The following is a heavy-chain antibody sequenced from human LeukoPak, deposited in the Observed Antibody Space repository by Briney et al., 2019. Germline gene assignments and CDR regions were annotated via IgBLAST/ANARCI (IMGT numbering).Heavy chain of an antibody. CDR2: IYHSGST. CDR1: GGSISTYY. J-gene: IGHJ4*02. D-gene: IGHD5-18*01. Sequence: SETLSLTCTVSGGSISTYYWNWIRQPPGKGLEWIGYIYHSGSTNYNPSLQSRVTISVDTSKNQFSLNLNSVTAADTAVYYCARHDAGGYSYGFDYWGQGTLVIVSS. V-gene: IGHV4-59*01. CDR3: ARHDAGGYSYGFDY.